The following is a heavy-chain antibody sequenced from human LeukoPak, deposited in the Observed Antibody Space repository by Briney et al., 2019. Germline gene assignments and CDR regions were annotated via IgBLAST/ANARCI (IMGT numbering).Heavy chain of an antibody. Sequence: ASVKVSCNASGYTFTGYYMHWVRQAPGQGLEWMGWINPNSGGTNYAQKFQGRVTMTRDTSISTAYMELSRLRSDDTAVYYCARGGRYCSSSFCYMDVWGKGTTVTISS. CDR2: INPNSGGT. CDR3: ARGGRYCSSSFCYMDV. V-gene: IGHV1-2*02. J-gene: IGHJ6*03. CDR1: GYTFTGYY. D-gene: IGHD2-2*01.